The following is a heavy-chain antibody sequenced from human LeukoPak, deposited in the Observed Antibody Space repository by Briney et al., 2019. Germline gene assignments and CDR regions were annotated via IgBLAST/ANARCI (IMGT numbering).Heavy chain of an antibody. J-gene: IGHJ4*02. CDR1: GGSISSHY. Sequence: PSETLSLTCIVSGGSISSHYWSWIRQPPGKGLEWVGYFYDSGSTNYNPSLESRATISGDTSKNQFSLKLTSVTAAGTAVYYCARRRAGRIDYWGQGTLVTVSS. V-gene: IGHV4-59*08. CDR3: ARRRAGRIDY. CDR2: FYDSGST.